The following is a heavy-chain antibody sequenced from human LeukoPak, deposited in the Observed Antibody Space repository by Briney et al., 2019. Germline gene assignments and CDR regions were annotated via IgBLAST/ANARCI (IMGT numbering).Heavy chain of an antibody. J-gene: IGHJ6*02. CDR1: GFTFSSYA. Sequence: PGGSLRLSCGASGFTFSSYAMSWVRQAPGKGLEWVSAISGSGGSTYYADSVKGRFTISRDNSKNTLYLQMNSLRAEDTAVYYCARTLTIFGVVITYYYGMDVWGQGTTVTVSS. V-gene: IGHV3-23*01. CDR2: ISGSGGST. D-gene: IGHD3-3*01. CDR3: ARTLTIFGVVITYYYGMDV.